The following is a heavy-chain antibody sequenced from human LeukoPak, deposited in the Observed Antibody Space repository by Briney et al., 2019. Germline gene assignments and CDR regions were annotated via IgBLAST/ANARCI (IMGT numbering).Heavy chain of an antibody. J-gene: IGHJ4*02. D-gene: IGHD6-19*01. CDR3: ARHSSGWEEGLDY. CDR1: GGSISSSSYY. V-gene: IGHV4-39*01. CDR2: INHSGST. Sequence: PSETLSLTCTVSGGSISSSSYYWGWIRQPPGKGLEWIGEINHSGSTNYNPSLKSRVTVSVDTSKNQFSLKLSSVTAADTAVYYCARHSSGWEEGLDYWGQGTLVTVSS.